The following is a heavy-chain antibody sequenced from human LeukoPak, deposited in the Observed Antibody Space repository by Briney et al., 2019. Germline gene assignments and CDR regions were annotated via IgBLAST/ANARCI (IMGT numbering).Heavy chain of an antibody. CDR1: GYTFTSYA. D-gene: IGHD3/OR15-3a*01. J-gene: IGHJ3*02. CDR2: INAGNGNT. Sequence: ASVKVSCKASGYTFTSYAMHWVRQAPGQRLEWMGWINAGNGNTKYSQKFQGRVTMTRDTSTSTVYMELSSLRSEDTAVYYCARVQGLGYHDAFDIWGQGTMVTVSS. V-gene: IGHV1-3*01. CDR3: ARVQGLGYHDAFDI.